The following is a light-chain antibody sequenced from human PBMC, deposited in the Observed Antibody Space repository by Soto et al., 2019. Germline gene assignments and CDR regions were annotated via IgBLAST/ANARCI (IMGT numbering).Light chain of an antibody. J-gene: IGLJ2*01. CDR1: SSDVGGYNN. CDR3: SSYTSSSNVV. V-gene: IGLV2-14*01. CDR2: DVS. Sequence: QSALTQPASVSGSPGQPITISCTGTSSDVGGYNNVSWYQQHPGKAPKLMIYDVSNRPSGVSNRFSGSKSGNTASLTISGLQAEDEADYYCSSYTSSSNVVFGGGTKLTVL.